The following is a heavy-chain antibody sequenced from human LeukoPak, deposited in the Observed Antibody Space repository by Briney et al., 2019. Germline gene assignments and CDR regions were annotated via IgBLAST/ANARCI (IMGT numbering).Heavy chain of an antibody. D-gene: IGHD3-22*01. Sequence: GGSLRLSCAASGFSFSNFAMTWVRQAPGKGLEWVSGISGSGGSTYYADSVKGRFTISRENSRDTLYLQMSSLRAEDTAVYYCAKDIDSGGYYYGLTDSWGQGTLVTVSS. CDR1: GFSFSNFA. J-gene: IGHJ4*02. CDR2: ISGSGGST. V-gene: IGHV3-23*01. CDR3: AKDIDSGGYYYGLTDS.